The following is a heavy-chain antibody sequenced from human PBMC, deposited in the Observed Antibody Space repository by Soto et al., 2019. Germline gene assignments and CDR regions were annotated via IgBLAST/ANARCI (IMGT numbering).Heavy chain of an antibody. J-gene: IGHJ3*02. CDR2: IVVASGNT. V-gene: IGHV1-58*01. Sequence: SVKVSCKTSGFTFTSSGVQWVRQARGQRLEWIGWIVVASGNTNYAQKFQERVTITRDMSTSTAYMELSSLRSEDTAVYYCAASKGDAADGFDIWGQGTMVTVSS. CDR1: GFTFTSSG. D-gene: IGHD3-10*01. CDR3: AASKGDAADGFDI.